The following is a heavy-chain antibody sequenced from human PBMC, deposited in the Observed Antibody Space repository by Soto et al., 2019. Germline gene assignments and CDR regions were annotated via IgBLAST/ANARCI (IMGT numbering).Heavy chain of an antibody. D-gene: IGHD3-16*01. Sequence: ASVKVSCKASGYIFTSYAMHWVRQAPGQRLEWMGWINVGNGNTKYSQNLQGRVTITRDTSASTAYMELTSLRSEDTAVYYCAREGVRGMDVWGQGTTVTVSS. CDR2: INVGNGNT. CDR1: GYIFTSYA. CDR3: AREGVRGMDV. V-gene: IGHV1-3*01. J-gene: IGHJ6*02.